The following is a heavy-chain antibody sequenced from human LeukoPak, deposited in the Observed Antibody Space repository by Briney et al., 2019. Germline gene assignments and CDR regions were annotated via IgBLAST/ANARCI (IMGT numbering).Heavy chain of an antibody. V-gene: IGHV4-34*01. D-gene: IGHD6-19*01. Sequence: ASETLSLTCAVYGGSFSGYYWSWIRQPPGKGLEWIGEINHSGSTNYNPSLKSRVTISVDTSKNQFSLKLSSVTAADTAVYYCARSLPRGSYNSGWYLLRGYWDQGTLVTVSS. CDR2: INHSGST. J-gene: IGHJ4*02. CDR1: GGSFSGYY. CDR3: ARSLPRGSYNSGWYLLRGY.